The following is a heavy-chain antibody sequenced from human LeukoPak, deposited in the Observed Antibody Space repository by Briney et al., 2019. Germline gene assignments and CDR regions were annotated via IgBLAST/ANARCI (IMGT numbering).Heavy chain of an antibody. CDR1: GGSISSFH. V-gene: IGHV4-59*01. Sequence: SETLSLTCTVSGGSISSFHWSWIRQPPGKGLEQVGNIYDSGSTYYNPSLKSRVTISVDTSKNQFSLKLSSVTAADTAVYYCARTYSGRSYYFDCWGQGTLVTVSS. D-gene: IGHD1-26*01. J-gene: IGHJ4*02. CDR2: IYDSGST. CDR3: ARTYSGRSYYFDC.